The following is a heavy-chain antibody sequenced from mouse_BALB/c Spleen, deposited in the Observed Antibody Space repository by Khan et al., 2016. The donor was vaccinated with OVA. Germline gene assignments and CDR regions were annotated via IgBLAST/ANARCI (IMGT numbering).Heavy chain of an antibody. CDR2: ISYSGGT. D-gene: IGHD1-2*01. CDR3: ARGNYYGYDFDY. CDR1: GYSITSGYA. J-gene: IGHJ2*01. V-gene: IGHV3-2*02. Sequence: EVELVESGPGLVKPSQSLSLTCTVTGYSITSGYAWNWLRQFPGNKLEWMGYISYSGGTSYNPSLKSRISITRDTSKNQFFLQLNSVTTEDTATYYGARGNYYGYDFDYWGQGTTLTVSS.